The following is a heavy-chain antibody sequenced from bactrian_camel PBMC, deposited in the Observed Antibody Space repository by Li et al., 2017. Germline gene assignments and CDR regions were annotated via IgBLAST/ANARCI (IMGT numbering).Heavy chain of an antibody. CDR2: IDTGDGST. Sequence: HVQLVESGGGSVQAGGSLKLSCAASGDTVNIHCVGWFRQAPGQEREGVAAIDTGDGSTYYLNSVEGRFTISHDNAKNTLYLQMNSLKPEDTAMYYCAAAKVWVKGRLEEDLFAYWGQGTQVTVS. V-gene: IGHV3S1*01. J-gene: IGHJ6*01. CDR3: AAAKVWVKGRLEEDLFAY. D-gene: IGHD3*01. CDR1: GDTVNIHC.